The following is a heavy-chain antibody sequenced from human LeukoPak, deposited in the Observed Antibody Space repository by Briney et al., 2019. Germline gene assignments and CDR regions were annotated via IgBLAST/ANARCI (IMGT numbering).Heavy chain of an antibody. J-gene: IGHJ4*02. Sequence: PSETLSLACAVYGGSFSGYYWSWIRQPPGKGLEWIGEINHSGSTNYNPSLKSRVTISVDTSKNQFSLKLSSVTAADTAVYYCAITYYDSSGYYFDYWGQGTLVTVSS. CDR2: INHSGST. CDR3: AITYYDSSGYYFDY. CDR1: GGSFSGYY. D-gene: IGHD3-22*01. V-gene: IGHV4-34*01.